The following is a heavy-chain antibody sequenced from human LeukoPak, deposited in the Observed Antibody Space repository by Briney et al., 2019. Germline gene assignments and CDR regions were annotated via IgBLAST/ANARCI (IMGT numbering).Heavy chain of an antibody. D-gene: IGHD3-10*01. J-gene: IGHJ4*02. Sequence: SETLSLTCTVSGGSISSSSYYWGWIRQPPGKGLEWIGSIYYSGSTYYNPSLKSRVTISVDTSKNQFSLKLSSVTAADTAVYYCARGRITMVRGVIPKPPYFDYWGQGTLVTVSS. CDR3: ARGRITMVRGVIPKPPYFDY. V-gene: IGHV4-39*07. CDR1: GGSISSSSYY. CDR2: IYYSGST.